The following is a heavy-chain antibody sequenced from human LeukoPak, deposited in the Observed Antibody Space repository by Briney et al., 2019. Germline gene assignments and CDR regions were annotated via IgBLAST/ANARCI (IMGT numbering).Heavy chain of an antibody. Sequence: SETLSLTCTVSGGSISSYYWSWIRQPPGKGLEWIGYIYYSGSTNYNPSLKSRVTISVDTSKNQFSLKLSSVTAADTAVYYCARDATKNDAFDIWGQGTMVTVSS. CDR2: IYYSGST. CDR1: GGSISSYY. V-gene: IGHV4-59*01. CDR3: ARDATKNDAFDI. J-gene: IGHJ3*02.